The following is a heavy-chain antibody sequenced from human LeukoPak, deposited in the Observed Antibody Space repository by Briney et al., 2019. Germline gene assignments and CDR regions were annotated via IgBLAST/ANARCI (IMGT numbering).Heavy chain of an antibody. D-gene: IGHD2-8*02. J-gene: IGHJ4*02. CDR2: ISSSSSYI. CDR3: ARDAPTGAFDY. CDR1: GFTFSSYS. Sequence: GGSLRLSCAASGFTFSSYSMNWVRQAPGKGLEWVSSISSSSSYIYYADSVKGRFTISRDNAKNSLYLQMNSLRAEDMAVYYCARDAPTGAFDYWGQGTLVTVSS. V-gene: IGHV3-21*01.